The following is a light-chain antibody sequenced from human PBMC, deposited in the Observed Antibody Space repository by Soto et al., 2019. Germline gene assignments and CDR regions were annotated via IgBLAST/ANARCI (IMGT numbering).Light chain of an antibody. CDR2: DAS. J-gene: IGKJ2*01. V-gene: IGKV1-5*01. CDR1: QIIGSS. CDR3: QQYYSYPYT. Sequence: DIQMTQSPSTLSASVGDRVTITCRASQIIGSSLAWYQQKPGKAAKLLIYDASTLQSGVPSRFSGSESGTEFTLTISSLQPDDSATYYCQQYYSYPYTFGPGTKLEIK.